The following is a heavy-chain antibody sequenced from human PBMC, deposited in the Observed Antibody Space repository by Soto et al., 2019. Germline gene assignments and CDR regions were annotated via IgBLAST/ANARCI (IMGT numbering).Heavy chain of an antibody. Sequence: PGGSLKLSCAASGFTVSSNYMSWVRQAPGKGLEWVSVIYSGGSTYYADSVKGRFTISRDNSKNTLYLQMNSLRAEDTAVYYCARDDYYYYYMDVWGKGTTVTVSS. CDR2: IYSGGST. CDR3: ARDDYYYYYMDV. V-gene: IGHV3-66*01. J-gene: IGHJ6*03. CDR1: GFTVSSNY.